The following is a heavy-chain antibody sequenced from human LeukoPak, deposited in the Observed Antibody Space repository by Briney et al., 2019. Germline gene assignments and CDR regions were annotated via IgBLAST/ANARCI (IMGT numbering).Heavy chain of an antibody. D-gene: IGHD6-19*01. CDR3: AAAPRSYSSGWYFVGY. V-gene: IGHV3-23*01. J-gene: IGHJ4*02. CDR1: GFTFGSYA. CDR2: ISGSGGST. Sequence: GGSLRLSCAASGFTFGSYAMTWVRQAPGKGLEWVSGISGSGGSTYYADSVKGRFTISRDNLKNTLYLQMNSLRAEDTAVYYCAAAPRSYSSGWYFVGYWGQGTLVTVSS.